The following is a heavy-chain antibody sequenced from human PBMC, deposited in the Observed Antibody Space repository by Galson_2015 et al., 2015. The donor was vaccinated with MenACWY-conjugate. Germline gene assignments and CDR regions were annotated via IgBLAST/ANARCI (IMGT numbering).Heavy chain of an antibody. D-gene: IGHD2-2*01. CDR3: ATYCSSPSCYAKGAY. CDR1: GFTFSRCW. V-gene: IGHV3-74*01. Sequence: SLRLSCAASGFTFSRCWMHWVRQSPEKGLVWVSRVNSDGSAADYADSVKGRFTISRDNAKNTLFLQMNSLRVEDTALYYCATYCSSPSCYAKGAYWGQGTLVTVSS. CDR2: VNSDGSAA. J-gene: IGHJ4*02.